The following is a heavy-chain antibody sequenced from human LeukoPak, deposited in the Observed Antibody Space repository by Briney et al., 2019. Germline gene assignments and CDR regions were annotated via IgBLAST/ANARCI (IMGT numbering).Heavy chain of an antibody. D-gene: IGHD1-26*01. Sequence: GGSLRLSCAASGFTFSSYAMSWVRQAPGKGLEWVSAISGSGGSTYYADSVKGRFTISRDNSKNTLYLQMNSLRAEDTAVYYCAKACRSCVYYYYGMDVWGQGTTVTVSS. CDR2: ISGSGGST. CDR1: GFTFSSYA. J-gene: IGHJ6*02. V-gene: IGHV3-23*01. CDR3: AKACRSCVYYYYGMDV.